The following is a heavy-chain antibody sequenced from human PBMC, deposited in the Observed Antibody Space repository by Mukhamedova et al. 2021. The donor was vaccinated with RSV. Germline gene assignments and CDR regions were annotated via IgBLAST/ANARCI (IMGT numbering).Heavy chain of an antibody. V-gene: IGHV1-2*02. Sequence: GQGLEWMGWINPNSGGTNYAQKFRGRVTMTRDTSISTAYMELSRLRSDDTAVYYCARDGADYYDSSGYYYYWGQGTLVTVSS. CDR3: ARDGADYYDSSGYYYY. D-gene: IGHD3-22*01. CDR2: INPNSGGT. J-gene: IGHJ4*02.